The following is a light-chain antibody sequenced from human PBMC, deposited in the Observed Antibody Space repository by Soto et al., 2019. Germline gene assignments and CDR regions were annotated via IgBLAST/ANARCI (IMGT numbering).Light chain of an antibody. V-gene: IGLV2-8*01. CDR1: SSDVGGYNF. CDR3: SSYAGRNNLYV. J-gene: IGLJ1*01. CDR2: EVS. Sequence: QSALTQPPSASGSPGQSVTISCTGTSSDVGGYNFVSWYQHLPGKAPKLMIYEVSKRPSGVPDRFSGSKSGNTASLTVSGLQAEDEADYYCSSYAGRNNLYVFGPGTKLTVL.